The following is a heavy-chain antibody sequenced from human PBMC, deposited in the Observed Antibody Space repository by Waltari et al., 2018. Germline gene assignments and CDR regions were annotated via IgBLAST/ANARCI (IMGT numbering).Heavy chain of an antibody. CDR1: GFTFGGYC. V-gene: IGHV3-21*01. CDR2: ISGDSRFI. CDR3: ARDRRGYFDY. D-gene: IGHD3-16*01. Sequence: EVQLVESGGGLVKTGGSLRLSCEASGFTFGGYCMNWVRQAPGKGLEWVSSISGDSRFIYYADSVNGRFTISSDDAKNSLYLQMNRLRVEDTAVYYCARDRRGYFDYWGPGTLVSVSS. J-gene: IGHJ4*02.